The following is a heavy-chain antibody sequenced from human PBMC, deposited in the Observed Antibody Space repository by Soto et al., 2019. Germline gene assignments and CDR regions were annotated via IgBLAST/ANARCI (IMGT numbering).Heavy chain of an antibody. J-gene: IGHJ6*02. CDR3: ASRGAYYYGMDV. V-gene: IGHV5-10-1*01. CDR1: GYSFTSYW. Sequence: PGESLKISCKGSGYSFTSYWISWVRQMPGKGLEWMGRIDPSDSYTNYSPSFQGHVTISADKSISTAYLQWSSLKASDTAMYYCASRGAYYYGMDVWGQGTTVTVSS. D-gene: IGHD3-10*01. CDR2: IDPSDSYT.